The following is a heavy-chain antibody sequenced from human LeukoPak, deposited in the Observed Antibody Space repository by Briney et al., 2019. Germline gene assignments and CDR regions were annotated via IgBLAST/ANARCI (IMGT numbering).Heavy chain of an antibody. Sequence: GGSLRLSCAASGFTFSSYAMHWVRQAPGKGLEWVAVISYDGSNKYYADSVKGRFTISRDNSKNMLYLQMNSPRAEDTAVYYCARGVVVVTASGAFDIWGQGTMVTVSS. D-gene: IGHD2-21*02. J-gene: IGHJ3*02. CDR2: ISYDGSNK. V-gene: IGHV3-30-3*01. CDR3: ARGVVVVTASGAFDI. CDR1: GFTFSSYA.